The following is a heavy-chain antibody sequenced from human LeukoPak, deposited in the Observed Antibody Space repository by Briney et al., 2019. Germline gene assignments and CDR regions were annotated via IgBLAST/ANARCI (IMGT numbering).Heavy chain of an antibody. CDR1: GGSISSYY. V-gene: IGHV4-59*01. CDR3: ARGGIAAAGATVFDP. Sequence: SETLSLTCTVSGGSISSYYWSWIRQPPGKGLEWIGYIYYSGSTNYNPSLKSRVTISVDTSKNQFSLKLSSVTAADTAVYYCARGGIAAAGATVFDPWGQGTLVTVSS. D-gene: IGHD6-13*01. J-gene: IGHJ5*02. CDR2: IYYSGST.